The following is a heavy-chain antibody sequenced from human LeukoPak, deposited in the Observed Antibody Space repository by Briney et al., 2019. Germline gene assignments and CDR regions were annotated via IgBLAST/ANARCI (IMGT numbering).Heavy chain of an antibody. D-gene: IGHD3-22*01. V-gene: IGHV4-38-2*01. CDR1: DSSISSTSY. Sequence: PSETLSLTCAVSDSSISSTSYWGWIRQPPGKGLAWIGSIYHSGGTVYNPSLKSRVTISVDTSKKQFSLKLTSVTAADTAVYYCARNDSSGYFDYWGQGTLVTVSS. CDR3: ARNDSSGYFDY. J-gene: IGHJ4*02. CDR2: IYHSGGT.